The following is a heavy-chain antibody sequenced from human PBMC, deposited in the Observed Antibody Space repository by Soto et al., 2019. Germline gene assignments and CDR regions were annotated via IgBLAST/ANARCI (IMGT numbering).Heavy chain of an antibody. CDR1: GGSISSGGYY. Sequence: QVQLQESGPGLVKPSQTLSLTCTVSGGSISSGGYYWSWIRQHPGKGLEWIGYIYYSGSTYYNPSLRSRVTISVDTSKNQFSLKLRSVTAADTAVYYCASIAARLLSFDPWGQGTLVTVSS. CDR2: IYYSGST. J-gene: IGHJ5*02. D-gene: IGHD6-6*01. V-gene: IGHV4-31*03. CDR3: ASIAARLLSFDP.